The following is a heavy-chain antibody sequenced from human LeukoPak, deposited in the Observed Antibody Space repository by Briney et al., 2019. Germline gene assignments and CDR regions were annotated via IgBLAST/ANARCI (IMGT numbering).Heavy chain of an antibody. Sequence: GGSLRLSCAASGFTFSSFSMNWVRQAPGKGLEWDSSISSSSSYIYYADSVKGRFTISRDNAKNSLYLQMNSLRAEDTAVYYCARDVRLSWSSGWPVFDYWGQGTLVTVSS. V-gene: IGHV3-21*01. J-gene: IGHJ4*02. CDR3: ARDVRLSWSSGWPVFDY. CDR1: GFTFSSFS. CDR2: ISSSSSYI. D-gene: IGHD6-19*01.